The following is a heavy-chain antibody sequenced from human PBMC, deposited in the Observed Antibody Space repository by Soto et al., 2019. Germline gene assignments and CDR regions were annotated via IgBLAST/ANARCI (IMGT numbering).Heavy chain of an antibody. CDR2: IYVTGAV. J-gene: IGHJ5*02. CDR1: GAALNSGNYY. V-gene: IGHV4-31*03. D-gene: IGHD2-21*01. Sequence: SETLSLTCSVSGAALNSGNYYWSWIRQVPGKGLEWIGHIYVTGAVDYNPSLRDRITISQDTSERQFSLNLRLVTAADTAVYYRARLRIATNNYKWFDPWGQGTLVTVSS. CDR3: ARLRIATNNYKWFDP.